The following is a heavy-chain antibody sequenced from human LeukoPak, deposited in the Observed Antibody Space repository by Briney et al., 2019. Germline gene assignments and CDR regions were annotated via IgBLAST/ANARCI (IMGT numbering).Heavy chain of an antibody. CDR1: GGSFSGYY. V-gene: IGHV4-34*01. D-gene: IGHD5-24*01. CDR2: INHSGST. CDR3: AVGNVEIDY. J-gene: IGHJ4*02. Sequence: PSETLSLTCAVYGGSFSGYYWSWIRQPPGKGLEWIGGINHSGSTNYNPSLKSRVTISVDTSKNQFSLKLSSVTAADTAVYYCAVGNVEIDYWGQGTLVTVSS.